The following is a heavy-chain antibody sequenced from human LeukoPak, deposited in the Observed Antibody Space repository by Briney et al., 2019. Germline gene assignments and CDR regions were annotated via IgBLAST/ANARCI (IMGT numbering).Heavy chain of an antibody. J-gene: IGHJ5*02. V-gene: IGHV3-48*04. CDR3: ARGTYGLRIDNWFDP. CDR1: GFTFSSNG. CDR2: ISATGGTI. D-gene: IGHD1-26*01. Sequence: GGSLRLSCAASGFTFSSNGMNWVRQAPGKGLEWVSYISATGGTIYYADSVKGRFTISRDNAKNSLYLQMNSLRAEDTAVYYCARGTYGLRIDNWFDPWGQGTLVTVSS.